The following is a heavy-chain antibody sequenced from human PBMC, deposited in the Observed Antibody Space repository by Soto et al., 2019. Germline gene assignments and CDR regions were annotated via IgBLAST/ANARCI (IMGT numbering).Heavy chain of an antibody. Sequence: GGSLRLSCAASGFTFSSYSMNWVRQAPGKGLEWVSYISSSSSTIYYADSVKGRFTISRDNAKNSLYLQMNSLRAEDTAVYYCARESIVATSRAFDIWGQGTMVTVSS. CDR1: GFTFSSYS. D-gene: IGHD5-12*01. V-gene: IGHV3-48*01. CDR2: ISSSSSTI. J-gene: IGHJ3*02. CDR3: ARESIVATSRAFDI.